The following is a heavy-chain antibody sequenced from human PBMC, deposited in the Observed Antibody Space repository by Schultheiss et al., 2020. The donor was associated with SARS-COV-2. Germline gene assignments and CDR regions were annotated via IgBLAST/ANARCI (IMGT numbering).Heavy chain of an antibody. CDR2: IIPIFGTA. CDR1: GGTFSSYA. Sequence: SVKVSCKASGGTFSSYAISWVRQAPGQGLEWMGRIIPIFGTANYAQKFQGRVTITADKSTSTAYMELRSLKSDDTAVYYFARAHDYGDHGGNWGQGTLVTVSS. CDR3: ARAHDYGDHGGN. D-gene: IGHD4-17*01. V-gene: IGHV1-69*06. J-gene: IGHJ4*02.